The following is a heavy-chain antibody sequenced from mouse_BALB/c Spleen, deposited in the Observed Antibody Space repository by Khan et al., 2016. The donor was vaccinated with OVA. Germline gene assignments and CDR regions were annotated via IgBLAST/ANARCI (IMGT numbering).Heavy chain of an antibody. CDR2: VSIGGSYT. V-gene: IGHV5-6*01. D-gene: IGHD1-1*01. CDR1: GFTFSTYG. Sequence: EVELVESGGDLVKPGGSLKLSCAASGFTFSTYGMSWVRQTPDKRLEWVATVSIGGSYTYYPDSVKGRFTISRDNDKNTLYLQMSGLKSEDTAMFYCTRLAYYYDSEGFAYWGQGTLVTVSA. CDR3: TRLAYYYDSEGFAY. J-gene: IGHJ3*01.